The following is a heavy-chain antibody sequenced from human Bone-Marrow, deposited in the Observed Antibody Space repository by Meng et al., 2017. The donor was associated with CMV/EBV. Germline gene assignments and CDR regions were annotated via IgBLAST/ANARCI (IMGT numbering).Heavy chain of an antibody. CDR3: ARDQEWESDY. J-gene: IGHJ4*02. Sequence: SETLSLTCAVYGGSFSGYYWSWIRQPPGKGLEWIGFIHYTGPSNFNPSLESRVTISVDTSKNQFSLKLTSVSAADTAVYYCARDQEWESDYWGQGTLVTVSS. CDR2: IHYTGPS. CDR1: GGSFSGYY. V-gene: IGHV4-59*13. D-gene: IGHD1-26*01.